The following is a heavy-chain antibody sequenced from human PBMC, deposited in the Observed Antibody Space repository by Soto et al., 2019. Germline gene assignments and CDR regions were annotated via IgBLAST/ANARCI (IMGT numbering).Heavy chain of an antibody. Sequence: GGSLRLSCAASGFTFSSYDMHWVRQATGKGLEWVSAIGTAGDTYYPGSVKGRFTISRENAKNSLYLQMNSLRAGDTAVYYCARDRGGGCTNGVCYTGGHYYYGMDVWGQGTTVTVSS. J-gene: IGHJ6*02. CDR3: ARDRGGGCTNGVCYTGGHYYYGMDV. D-gene: IGHD2-8*01. CDR1: GFTFSSYD. CDR2: IGTAGDT. V-gene: IGHV3-13*01.